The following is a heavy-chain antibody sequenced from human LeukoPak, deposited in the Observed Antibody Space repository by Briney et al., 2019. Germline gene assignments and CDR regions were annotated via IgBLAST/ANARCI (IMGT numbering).Heavy chain of an antibody. CDR2: MNPNFANT. Sequence: ASVKVSCKASGYTFTSYDINWVRQATGQGLEWMGWMNPNFANTVYAQRFQGRVTITRNTSISTAYMELSSLRAEDTAVYYCASALGSGSISRFDYWGQGTLVTVSS. V-gene: IGHV1-8*03. J-gene: IGHJ4*02. D-gene: IGHD3-10*02. CDR1: GYTFTSYD. CDR3: ASALGSGSISRFDY.